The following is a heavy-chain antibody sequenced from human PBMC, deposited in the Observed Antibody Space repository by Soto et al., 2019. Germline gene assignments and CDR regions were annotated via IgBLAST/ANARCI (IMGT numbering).Heavy chain of an antibody. CDR3: ARTYSSSWYGDYYYYYGMDV. CDR2: IYYSGST. CDR1: GGSISSYY. J-gene: IGHJ6*02. Sequence: SETLSLTCTVSGGSISSYYWSWIRQPPGKGLDWIGYIYYSGSTNYNPSLKSRVTISVDTSKNEFSLNLSSVTAADTAVYYCARTYSSSWYGDYYYYYGMDVWGQGTTVTVSS. D-gene: IGHD6-13*01. V-gene: IGHV4-59*12.